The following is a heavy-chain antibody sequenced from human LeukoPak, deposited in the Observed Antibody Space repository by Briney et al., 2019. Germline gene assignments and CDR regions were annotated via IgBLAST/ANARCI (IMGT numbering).Heavy chain of an antibody. Sequence: GGSLRLSCAASGFTFSSYAMHWVRQAPGKGLEWVAVISYDESNKYYADSVKGRFTISRDNSKNTLYLQMNSLRAEDTAVYYCARPSLHTAGIAAAGGFFYWGQGTLVTVSS. CDR2: ISYDESNK. D-gene: IGHD6-13*01. V-gene: IGHV3-30*04. CDR3: ARPSLHTAGIAAAGGFFY. CDR1: GFTFSSYA. J-gene: IGHJ4*02.